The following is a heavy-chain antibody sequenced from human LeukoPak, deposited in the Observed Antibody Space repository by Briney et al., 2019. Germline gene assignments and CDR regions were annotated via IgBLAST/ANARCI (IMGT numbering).Heavy chain of an antibody. CDR3: ARSFLSIAAAATDY. Sequence: GGALRLSCAASGFTFSSYSMNWVRQAPGKGREWVSSISISSSYIYYADSVKGRFTISRDNAKHSLYLQMSSLRAEDTAVYYCARSFLSIAAAATDYWGQGTLVTVSS. D-gene: IGHD6-13*01. CDR1: GFTFSSYS. J-gene: IGHJ4*02. V-gene: IGHV3-21*01. CDR2: ISISSSYI.